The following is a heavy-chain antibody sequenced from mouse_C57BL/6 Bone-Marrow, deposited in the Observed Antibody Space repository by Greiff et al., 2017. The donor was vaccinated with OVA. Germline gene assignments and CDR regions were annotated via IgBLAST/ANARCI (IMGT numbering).Heavy chain of an antibody. V-gene: IGHV14-3*01. J-gene: IGHJ2*01. CDR3: SSLGPDYFDY. CDR2: IDPANGNN. CDR1: GFTLKNTY. D-gene: IGHD4-1*01. Sequence: EVQLQQSVAELVRPGASVKLSCTASGFTLKNTYMHWVKQRTEQGLEWIGRIDPANGNNKYTPKFKGKATITADTSTNTAYLQLSSLTADDTAIYYCSSLGPDYFDYWVRGTTLTV.